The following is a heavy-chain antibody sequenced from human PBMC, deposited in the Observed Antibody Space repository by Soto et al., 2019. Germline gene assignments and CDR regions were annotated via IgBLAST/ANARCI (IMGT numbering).Heavy chain of an antibody. CDR3: ARGDYQLRFLEWLSYYYYGMDV. J-gene: IGHJ6*02. D-gene: IGHD3-3*01. CDR2: TYYRSKWYN. CDR1: GDSVSSNSAA. Sequence: SQTLSLTSAISGDSVSSNSAAWNWIRQSPSRGLEWLGRTYYRSKWYNDYAVSVKSRITINPDTSKNQFSLQLNSVTPEDTAVYYCARGDYQLRFLEWLSYYYYGMDVWGQGTTVTVSS. V-gene: IGHV6-1*01.